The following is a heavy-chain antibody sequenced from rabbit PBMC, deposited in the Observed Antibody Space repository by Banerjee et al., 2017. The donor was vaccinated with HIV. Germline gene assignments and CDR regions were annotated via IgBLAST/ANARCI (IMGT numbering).Heavy chain of an antibody. Sequence: QSLEESGGDLVKPGASLTLTCTASGIDFSSSYYMCWVRQAPGKGLEWIGCIGTGRGSTYYASWAKGRFTISKTSSTTVTLQMTSLTTADTATYFCAREMGGNIYYSMWGQGTLVTDS. CDR1: GIDFSSSYY. V-gene: IGHV1S40*01. D-gene: IGHD8-1*01. CDR2: IGTGRGST. J-gene: IGHJ3*01. CDR3: AREMGGNIYYSM.